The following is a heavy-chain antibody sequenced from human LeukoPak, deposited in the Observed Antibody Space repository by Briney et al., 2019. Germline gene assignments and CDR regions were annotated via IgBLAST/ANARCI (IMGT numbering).Heavy chain of an antibody. CDR1: GGSVSSGDYY. V-gene: IGHV4-30-4*01. CDR3: AREVRPTYYFDF. CDR2: IYYSGNT. D-gene: IGHD6-6*01. J-gene: IGHJ4*02. Sequence: SETLSLTCTVSGGSVSSGDYYWNWIRQPPGQGLEWIGYIYYSGNTYYNPSLKSRLTISLDTSKNQFSLKLSSVTAADTAVYYCAREVRPTYYFDFWGQGTLVTVSS.